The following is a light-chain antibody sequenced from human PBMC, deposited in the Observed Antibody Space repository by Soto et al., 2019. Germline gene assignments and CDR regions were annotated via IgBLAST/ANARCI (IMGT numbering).Light chain of an antibody. Sequence: QSALTQPASVSGSPGQSITISCTGTSSDVGSYNLVSWYQQHPGKAPELMIYAGSERHSGVSNRFSGSKSGNTASLTISGLQAEDEADYYCCSYAGSSTYVFGTGTKLTVL. V-gene: IGLV2-23*01. J-gene: IGLJ1*01. CDR1: SSDVGSYNL. CDR2: AGS. CDR3: CSYAGSSTYV.